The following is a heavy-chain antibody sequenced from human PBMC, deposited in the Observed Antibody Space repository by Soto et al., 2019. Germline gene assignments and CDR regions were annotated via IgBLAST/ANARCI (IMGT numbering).Heavy chain of an antibody. CDR3: ARGGVVTAITYYYYYYGMDV. J-gene: IGHJ6*02. CDR2: MNPNSGNT. D-gene: IGHD2-21*02. V-gene: IGHV1-8*01. CDR1: GYTFTSYD. Sequence: ASVKVSCKASGYTFTSYDINWVRQATGQGLEWMGWMNPNSGNTGYAQKFQGRATMTRNTSISTAYMELSSLRSEDTAVYYCARGGVVTAITYYYYYYGMDVWGQGTTVTVSS.